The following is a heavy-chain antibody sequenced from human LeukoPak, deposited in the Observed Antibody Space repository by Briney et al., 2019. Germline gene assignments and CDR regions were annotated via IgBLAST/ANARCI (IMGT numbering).Heavy chain of an antibody. Sequence: GGSRRLSCAASGFTFSSYAMHWVRQAPGKGLEWVAVISYDGSNKYYADSVKGRFTISRDNSKNTLYLQMNSLRAEDTAVYYCARVGGRGGPGDLYYFDYWGQGTLVTVSS. CDR2: ISYDGSNK. V-gene: IGHV3-30-3*01. CDR1: GFTFSSYA. J-gene: IGHJ4*02. D-gene: IGHD4-17*01. CDR3: ARVGGRGGPGDLYYFDY.